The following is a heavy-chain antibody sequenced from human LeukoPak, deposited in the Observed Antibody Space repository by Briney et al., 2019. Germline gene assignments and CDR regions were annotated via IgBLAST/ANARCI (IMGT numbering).Heavy chain of an antibody. Sequence: SETLSLTCTVSGGSISSGDYYWSWIRQPSGKGLEWIGYIYYSGSTYYNPSLKSRVTISVDTSKNQFSLKLSSVTAADTAVYYCASSYCSSTSCLKIFDYWGQGTLVTVSS. D-gene: IGHD2-2*01. CDR3: ASSYCSSTSCLKIFDY. CDR2: IYYSGST. V-gene: IGHV4-30-4*01. CDR1: GGSISSGDYY. J-gene: IGHJ4*02.